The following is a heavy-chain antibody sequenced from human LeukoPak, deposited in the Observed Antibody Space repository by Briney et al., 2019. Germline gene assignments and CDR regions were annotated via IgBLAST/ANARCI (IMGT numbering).Heavy chain of an antibody. CDR3: ARARIELEPTPFDY. CDR2: INPNSGGT. Sequence: ASVKVSCKASGYTFTGYYMHWVRQAPRKGVEWMGWINPNSGGTNYAQKFQGRVTMTRDTSISTAYMELSRLRSDDTAVYYCARARIELEPTPFDYWGQGTLVTVSS. J-gene: IGHJ4*02. V-gene: IGHV1-2*02. D-gene: IGHD1-1*01. CDR1: GYTFTGYY.